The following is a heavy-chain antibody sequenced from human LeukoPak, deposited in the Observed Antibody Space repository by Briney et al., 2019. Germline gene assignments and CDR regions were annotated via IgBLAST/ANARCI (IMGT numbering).Heavy chain of an antibody. D-gene: IGHD1-26*01. Sequence: GGSLKLSCAASGFTFSGSAMHWVRQASGKGLEWVGRIRSKANSYATAYAASVKGRFTISRDDSKNTAYLQMNSLKTEDTAVYYCHTGATFGMDVWGQGTTVIVS. CDR1: GFTFSGSA. CDR3: HTGATFGMDV. J-gene: IGHJ6*02. V-gene: IGHV3-73*01. CDR2: IRSKANSYAT.